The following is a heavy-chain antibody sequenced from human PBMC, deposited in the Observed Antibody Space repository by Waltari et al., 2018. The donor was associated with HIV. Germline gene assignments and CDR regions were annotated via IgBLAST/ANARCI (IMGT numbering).Heavy chain of an antibody. CDR1: GGSISSYH. Sequence: QVQLQESGPGLVKPSETLSLTCTVSGGSISSYHLCWIRQPPGKGLEWIGYIYYSGSTNYNPSLKSRVTISVDTSKNQFSLKLSSVTAADTAVYYCARDGGGSYYFDYWGQGTLVTVSS. D-gene: IGHD1-26*01. V-gene: IGHV4-59*01. J-gene: IGHJ4*02. CDR2: IYYSGST. CDR3: ARDGGGSYYFDY.